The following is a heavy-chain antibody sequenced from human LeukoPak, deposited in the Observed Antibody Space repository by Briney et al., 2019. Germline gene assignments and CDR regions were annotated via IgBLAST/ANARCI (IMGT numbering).Heavy chain of an antibody. Sequence: SETLSLTCTVSGGSIGSSSYYWGWIRQPPGKGLAWIGSIYYSGSTYYNPSLKSRVTISVETSKNQFSLKLSSVTAADTAVYYCARVYYSSSYDYWYFDLWGRGTLVTVSS. D-gene: IGHD6-13*01. V-gene: IGHV4-39*01. CDR3: ARVYYSSSYDYWYFDL. CDR2: IYYSGST. CDR1: GGSIGSSSYY. J-gene: IGHJ2*01.